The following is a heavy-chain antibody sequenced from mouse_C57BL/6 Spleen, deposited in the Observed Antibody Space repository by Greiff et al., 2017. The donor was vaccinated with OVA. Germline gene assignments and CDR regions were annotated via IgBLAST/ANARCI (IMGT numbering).Heavy chain of an antibody. CDR1: GYTFTNYW. CDR3: ARGGYYGSSPLAMDY. CDR2: IYPGGGYT. J-gene: IGHJ4*01. Sequence: VKLQESGAELVRPGTSVKMSCKASGYTFTNYWIGWAKQRPGHGLEWIGDIYPGGGYTNYNEKFKGKATLTADKSSSTAYMQFSSLTSEDSAIYYCARGGYYGSSPLAMDYWGQGTSVTVSS. V-gene: IGHV1-63*01. D-gene: IGHD1-1*01.